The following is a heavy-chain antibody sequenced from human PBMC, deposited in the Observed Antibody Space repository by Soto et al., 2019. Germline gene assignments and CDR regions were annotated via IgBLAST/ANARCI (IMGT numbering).Heavy chain of an antibody. D-gene: IGHD4-17*01. CDR3: ARSDYSDYPVT. J-gene: IGHJ5*02. CDR2: IYNSGST. CDR1: GGSISSYY. V-gene: IGHV4-59*08. Sequence: PSETLSLTCTVSGGSISSYYWNWIRQPPGKGLEWIGYIYNSGSTNYNPSLKSRVTISVDTSKNQFFLKLRSVTAADTAVYYCARSDYSDYPVTWGQGTLVTVS.